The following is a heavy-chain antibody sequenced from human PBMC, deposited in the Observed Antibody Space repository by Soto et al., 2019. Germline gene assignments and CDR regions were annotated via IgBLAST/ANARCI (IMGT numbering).Heavy chain of an antibody. CDR2: ISGSGGST. Sequence: GGSLRLSCAASGFTFSSYAMSWVRQAPGKGLEWVSAISGSGGSTYYADSVKGRFTISRDNSKNTLYLQMTSLKASDTAIYFCARLGSLLQPIDYWGQGTPVTVSS. J-gene: IGHJ4*02. CDR1: GFTFSSYA. V-gene: IGHV3-23*01. CDR3: ARLGSLLQPIDY. D-gene: IGHD4-4*01.